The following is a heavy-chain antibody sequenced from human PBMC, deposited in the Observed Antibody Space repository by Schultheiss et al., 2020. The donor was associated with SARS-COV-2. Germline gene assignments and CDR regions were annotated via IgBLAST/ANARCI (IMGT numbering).Heavy chain of an antibody. CDR2: IYSGGST. CDR1: GGSISSYY. J-gene: IGHJ4*02. D-gene: IGHD5-18*01. V-gene: IGHV3-53*04. Sequence: ETLSLTCTVSGGSISSYYWSWIRQPPGKGLEWVSVIYSGGSTYYADSVKGRFTISRHNSKNTLYLQMNSLRAEDTAVYYCARVGRDTAMVIYFDYWGQGTLVTVSS. CDR3: ARVGRDTAMVIYFDY.